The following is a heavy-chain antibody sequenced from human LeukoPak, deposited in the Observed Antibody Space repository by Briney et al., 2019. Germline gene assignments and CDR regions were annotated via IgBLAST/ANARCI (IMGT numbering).Heavy chain of an antibody. Sequence: GASVKVSCKASGDAFTTYDINWVRQATGQGPEWMGWMNPNSGNTGYTQNFQGRVTMSRNTSISTAYMELSSLKSEDTAVYYCARGRGSGHKENWFDPWGLGTLVTVSS. CDR2: MNPNSGNT. CDR3: ARGRGSGHKENWFDP. CDR1: GDAFTTYD. V-gene: IGHV1-8*01. D-gene: IGHD6-19*01. J-gene: IGHJ5*02.